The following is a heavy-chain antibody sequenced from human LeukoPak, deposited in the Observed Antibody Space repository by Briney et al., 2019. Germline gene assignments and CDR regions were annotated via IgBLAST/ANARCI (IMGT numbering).Heavy chain of an antibody. J-gene: IGHJ4*02. CDR1: GGSINSSSYY. V-gene: IGHV4-39*07. Sequence: PSETLSLTCTVSGGSINSSSYYWDWIRQPPGKGLEWIVSVYYTGSTYDNPSLKSRVTISVDTSKNQFSLKLSSVTAADTAVYYCASVSPNYGSGSYYKPRRADFDYWGQGTLVTVSS. CDR3: ASVSPNYGSGSYYKPRRADFDY. CDR2: VYYTGST. D-gene: IGHD3-10*01.